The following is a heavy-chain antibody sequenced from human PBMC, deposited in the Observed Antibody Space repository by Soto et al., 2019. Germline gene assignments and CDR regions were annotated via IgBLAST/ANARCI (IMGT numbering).Heavy chain of an antibody. J-gene: IGHJ4*02. CDR1: GFTFSDYY. CDR3: ARDSVYFGDYELNYFDY. V-gene: IGHV3-11*05. Sequence: QVQLVESGGGLVKPGGSLRLSCAASGFTFSDYYMSWIRQAPGKGLEWVSYITSSSTYTNYEDSVKGRFTISRDNAKNSLYLKMNSLRAEDTAVYYCARDSVYFGDYELNYFDYWGQGTLVTVSS. D-gene: IGHD4-17*01. CDR2: ITSSSTYT.